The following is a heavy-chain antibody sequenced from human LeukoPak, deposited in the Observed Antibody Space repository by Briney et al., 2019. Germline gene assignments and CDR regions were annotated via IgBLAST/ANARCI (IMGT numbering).Heavy chain of an antibody. Sequence: PSETLSLTCTVSGYSISSDYYWGWIRQPPGMGLEWVASTYHSGSAYYNPSLKSRVTISVDTSKNQFSLKLSSVTAADTAFYYCARVGIDSGSFADFDYWGQGTLVTVSS. D-gene: IGHD1-26*01. CDR3: ARVGIDSGSFADFDY. V-gene: IGHV4-38-2*02. J-gene: IGHJ4*02. CDR1: GYSISSDYY. CDR2: TYHSGSA.